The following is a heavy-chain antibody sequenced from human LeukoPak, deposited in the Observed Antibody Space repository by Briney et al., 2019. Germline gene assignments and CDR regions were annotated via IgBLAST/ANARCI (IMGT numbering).Heavy chain of an antibody. V-gene: IGHV3-64*01. D-gene: IGHD4-11*01. J-gene: IGHJ3*02. CDR3: AKGEGDYSNYVDAFDI. CDR1: GFTFSSYA. Sequence: GGSLRLSCAASGFTFSSYAMHWVRQAPGKGLEYVSAISSNGGSTYYANSVKGRFTISRDNSKNTLYLQMNSLRAEDTAVYYCAKGEGDYSNYVDAFDIWGQGTMVTVSS. CDR2: ISSNGGST.